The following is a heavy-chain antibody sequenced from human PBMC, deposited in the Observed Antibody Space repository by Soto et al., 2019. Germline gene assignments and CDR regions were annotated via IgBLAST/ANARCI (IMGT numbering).Heavy chain of an antibody. CDR3: AKGLMVYAHYGMDV. V-gene: IGHV3-23*01. Sequence: PGVSLRLSCAASGFTFSSYAMSWVRQAPGKGLEWVSAISGSGGSTYYADSVKGRFTISRDNSKNTLYLQMNSLRAEDTAVYYCAKGLMVYAHYGMDVWGQGTTVTVSS. D-gene: IGHD2-8*01. CDR2: ISGSGGST. J-gene: IGHJ6*02. CDR1: GFTFSSYA.